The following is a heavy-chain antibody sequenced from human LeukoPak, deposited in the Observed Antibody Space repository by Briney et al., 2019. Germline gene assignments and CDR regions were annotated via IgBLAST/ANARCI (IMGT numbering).Heavy chain of an antibody. Sequence: SETLSLTCTVSGGSISSYYWSWIRQPPGKGLEWIGYIHYTGSTNNIPSLKSRVTISLDMPKNQFSLKLSSVTAADTAVYYCARARRYNWNDGSFDYWGQGTLVTVSS. CDR2: IHYTGST. J-gene: IGHJ4*02. V-gene: IGHV4-59*01. D-gene: IGHD1-20*01. CDR3: ARARRYNWNDGSFDY. CDR1: GGSISSYY.